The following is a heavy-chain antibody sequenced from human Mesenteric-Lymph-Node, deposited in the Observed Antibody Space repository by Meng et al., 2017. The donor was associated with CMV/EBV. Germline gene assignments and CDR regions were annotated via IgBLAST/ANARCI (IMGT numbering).Heavy chain of an antibody. J-gene: IGHJ3*02. CDR3: ARDYRKAFDI. CDR1: GYTFTSYR. D-gene: IGHD3-16*02. Sequence: ASVKVSCKASGYTFTSYRISWVRQAPGQGLEWMGWISAYNGNTNYAQKLQGRVTMTTDTSTSTAYMELRSLRSEDTAMYYCARDYRKAFDIWGQGTMVTVSS. V-gene: IGHV1-18*01. CDR2: ISAYNGNT.